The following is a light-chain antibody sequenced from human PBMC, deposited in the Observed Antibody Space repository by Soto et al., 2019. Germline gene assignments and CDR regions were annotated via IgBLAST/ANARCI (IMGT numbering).Light chain of an antibody. V-gene: IGKV2-28*01. Sequence: DIVMTQSPLSLPVTPGEPASISCRSSQSLLHSNGYNYLDWYLQKPGQSPQLLIYLGSNRASGVPDRFSGSGSGTDFTLKISRVEAEDGVVYYCMQALQTPLVTFGQGTRLEIK. CDR1: QSLLHSNGYNY. CDR3: MQALQTPLVT. J-gene: IGKJ5*01. CDR2: LGS.